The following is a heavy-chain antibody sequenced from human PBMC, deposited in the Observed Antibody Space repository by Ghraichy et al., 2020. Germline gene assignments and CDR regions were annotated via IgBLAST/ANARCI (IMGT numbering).Heavy chain of an antibody. CDR2: IGGSDGTT. V-gene: IGHV3-23*01. CDR3: AAQKYTRWNVGDY. D-gene: IGHD5-24*01. Sequence: GGSLRLSCAASGFTFNYAMSWVRQAPGKGLEWVSEIGGSDGTTSYADSVKGRFTISRDNSKNTMDLQINNLRAEDTAVYYCAAQKYTRWNVGDYCGQGTLVTVSS. CDR1: GFTFNYA. J-gene: IGHJ4*02.